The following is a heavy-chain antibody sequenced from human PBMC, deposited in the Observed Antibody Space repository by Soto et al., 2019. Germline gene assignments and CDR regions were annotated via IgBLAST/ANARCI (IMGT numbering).Heavy chain of an antibody. CDR3: ARNSGRGNFGYYGMDV. V-gene: IGHV4-30-4*01. CDR1: GGSVTSVDYF. D-gene: IGHD3-10*01. CDR2: IYYTGTT. J-gene: IGHJ6*02. Sequence: QVHLQVSGPGLVKPSQTLSLTCTVSGGSVTSVDYFWTWGRQPPGEGLECIGNIYYTGTTYYNPSLESRLTMSVDRSKNQFSLDLRSMTAADTAVYYCARNSGRGNFGYYGMDVWGQGTTVTVSS.